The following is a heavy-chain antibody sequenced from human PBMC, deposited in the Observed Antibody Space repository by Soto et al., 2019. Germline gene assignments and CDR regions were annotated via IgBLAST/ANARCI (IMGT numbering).Heavy chain of an antibody. CDR1: GFTFSSCA. CDR3: VKDRSDTWSFDY. Sequence: GGSLRLSCVASGFTFSSCAMHWVRQVPGKVLEWLAVVTHDGTLYPYADSVKGRFSISRDNSRKTLYLQMNGLRPEDTAVYYCVKDRSDTWSFDYWGQGTLVTVSS. V-gene: IGHV3-30*18. CDR2: VTHDGTLY. D-gene: IGHD2-8*02. J-gene: IGHJ4*02.